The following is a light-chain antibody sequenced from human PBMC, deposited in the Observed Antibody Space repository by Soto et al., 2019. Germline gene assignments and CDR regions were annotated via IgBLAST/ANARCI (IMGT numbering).Light chain of an antibody. CDR3: QQRNSWPLT. CDR1: QSVGSY. Sequence: EIVLTQSPATLSLSPGERGALSCRASQSVGSYLAWYQQKPGQAPRLLIYDASNRAPGIPARFSGSGSGTDFTLTISSLEPEDFAVYYCQQRNSWPLTFGGGTEVEIK. V-gene: IGKV3-11*01. CDR2: DAS. J-gene: IGKJ4*01.